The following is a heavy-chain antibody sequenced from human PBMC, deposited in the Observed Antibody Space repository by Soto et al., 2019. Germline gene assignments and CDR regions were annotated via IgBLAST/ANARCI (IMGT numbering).Heavy chain of an antibody. CDR2: INPNSGGT. D-gene: IGHD3-10*01. CDR1: GYTFTSYG. CDR3: ARGGVLLWFGELLPYYYGMDV. V-gene: IGHV1-2*04. Sequence: ASVKVSCKASGYTFTSYGISWVRQAPGQGLEWMGWINPNSGGTNYAQKFQGWVTMTRDTSISTAYMELSRLRSDDTAVYYCARGGVLLWFGELLPYYYGMDVWGQGTTVTVSS. J-gene: IGHJ6*02.